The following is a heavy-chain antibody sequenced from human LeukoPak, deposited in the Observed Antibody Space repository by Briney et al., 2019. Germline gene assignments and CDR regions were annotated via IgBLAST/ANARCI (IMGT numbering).Heavy chain of an antibody. J-gene: IGHJ4*02. V-gene: IGHV3-23*01. D-gene: IGHD1-7*01. CDR3: AKGIHNWNYGTHFDY. CDR1: GFTFSSYA. CDR2: ISGSGGST. Sequence: PGGSLRLSCAASGFTFSSYAMSWVRQAPGKGLEWVSAISGSGGSTYYADSVKGRFTISRDNSKNTLYLQMNSLRAEDTAVYYCAKGIHNWNYGTHFDYWGQGTLVTVSS.